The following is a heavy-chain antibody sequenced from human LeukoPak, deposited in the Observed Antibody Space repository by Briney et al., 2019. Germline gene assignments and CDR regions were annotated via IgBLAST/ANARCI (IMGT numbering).Heavy chain of an antibody. J-gene: IGHJ4*02. CDR1: GGSINGGGYY. Sequence: SETLSLTCTVSGGSINGGGYYWSWIRQHPGKGLEWIGYKYYGGSTYYNPSLKSRVTISVDMSKNQFSLKLTSVTAADTAVYYCARGSDLPFDSWGQGTLVTVSS. V-gene: IGHV4-31*03. CDR2: KYYGGST. D-gene: IGHD2-21*02. CDR3: ARGSDLPFDS.